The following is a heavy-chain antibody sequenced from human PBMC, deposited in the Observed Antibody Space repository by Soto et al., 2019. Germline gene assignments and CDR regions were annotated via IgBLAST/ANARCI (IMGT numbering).Heavy chain of an antibody. J-gene: IGHJ4*02. CDR3: ARYTVEYSSSSGGNYYFDY. CDR2: IIPIFGTA. CDR1: GGTFSSYA. D-gene: IGHD6-6*01. V-gene: IGHV1-69*13. Sequence: GASVKVSCKASGGTFSSYAISWVRQAPGQGLEWMGGIIPIFGTANYAQKFQGRVTITADESTSTAYMELSSLRSEDTAVYYCARYTVEYSSSSGGNYYFDYWGQGTLVTVSS.